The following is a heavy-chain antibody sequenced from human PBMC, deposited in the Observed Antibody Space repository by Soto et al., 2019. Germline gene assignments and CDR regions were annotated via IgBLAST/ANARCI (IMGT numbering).Heavy chain of an antibody. Sequence: DTRSVSCRVRVGYLGVYDLHWNRRTPEKGREWIGYVSHSGRTNYNPSLKSRVTISVDTSKNQFSLKLSSVTAADTAVYYCARVPYCSSTSCPYRSAFYGMDVWGQGTTVTVSS. CDR2: VSHSGRT. J-gene: IGHJ6*02. D-gene: IGHD2-2*01. V-gene: IGHV4-59*08. CDR3: ARVPYCSSTSCPYRSAFYGMDV. CDR1: VGYLGVYD.